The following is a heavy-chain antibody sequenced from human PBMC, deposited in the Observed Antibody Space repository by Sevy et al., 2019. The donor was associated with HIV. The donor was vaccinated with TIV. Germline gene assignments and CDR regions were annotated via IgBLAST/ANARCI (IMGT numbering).Heavy chain of an antibody. CDR2: ITHSGNT. J-gene: IGHJ3*02. V-gene: IGHV4-34*01. CDR3: ARGKDVSGTFDI. CDR1: GGSFSGYS. Sequence: SETLSLTCAVYGGSFSGYSWNWIRQSPERGLEWIGEITHSGNTNYISSLKSRVTISKATSNNQFSLKLNSVRAADTAVYYCARGKDVSGTFDIWGQGTGVTVSS.